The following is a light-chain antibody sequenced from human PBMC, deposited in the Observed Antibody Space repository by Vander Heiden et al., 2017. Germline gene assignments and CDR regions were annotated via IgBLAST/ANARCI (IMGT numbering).Light chain of an antibody. V-gene: IGKV4-1*01. CDR1: QTIVYSSNNKYY. CDR2: WAS. Sequence: IMMTQSPDSLAVSLGERAPINCTSSQTIVYSSNNKYYLAWYQQKPGHPPKLLINWASTREFGVPERFSGSGSGTDFTLTINSLQAEDVAVYYCQQYFSTPLTFGGGTKVEVK. CDR3: QQYFSTPLT. J-gene: IGKJ4*01.